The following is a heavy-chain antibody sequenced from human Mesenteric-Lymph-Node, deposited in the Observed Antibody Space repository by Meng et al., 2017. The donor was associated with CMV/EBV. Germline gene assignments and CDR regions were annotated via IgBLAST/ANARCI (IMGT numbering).Heavy chain of an antibody. D-gene: IGHD6-19*01. CDR1: GFTFSSYA. V-gene: IGHV3-23*01. CDR2: ISGSGGST. CDR3: AKDLGRWYSSTGYFQH. J-gene: IGHJ1*01. Sequence: SGFTFSSYAMSWVRQAPGKGLEWVSAISGSGGSTYYADSVKGRFTISRDNSKNTLYLQMNSLRAEDTAVYYCAKDLGRWYSSTGYFQHWGQGTLVTVSS.